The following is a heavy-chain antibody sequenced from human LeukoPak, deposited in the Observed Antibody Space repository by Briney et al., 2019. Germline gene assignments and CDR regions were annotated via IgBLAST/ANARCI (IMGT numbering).Heavy chain of an antibody. Sequence: GASVKVSCKASGYTFINFAINWGRQAPGQRPEWMGWINAGNGSTKYSQKFQDRVTITRDTSASTAYMELTSLTSEDTAVYYCARGPRAAADDYWGQGTLVTVSS. CDR2: INAGNGST. D-gene: IGHD6-13*01. CDR3: ARGPRAAADDY. J-gene: IGHJ4*02. CDR1: GYTFINFA. V-gene: IGHV1-3*01.